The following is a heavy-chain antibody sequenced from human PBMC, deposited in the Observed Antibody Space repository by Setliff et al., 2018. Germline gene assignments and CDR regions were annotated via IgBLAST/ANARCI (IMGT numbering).Heavy chain of an antibody. CDR1: GFTFRIYW. V-gene: IGHV3-7*01. CDR3: ARVRNYYGSGSYLSAFDY. D-gene: IGHD3-10*01. J-gene: IGHJ4*02. CDR2: IKGDDSER. Sequence: GGSLRLSCSASGFTFRIYWMSWVRQVPGKGLEGVANIKGDDSERYYVDSVKGRFTISRDNAKNSLYLQMNSLKADDTAVYYCARVRNYYGSGSYLSAFDYWGQGALVTVSS.